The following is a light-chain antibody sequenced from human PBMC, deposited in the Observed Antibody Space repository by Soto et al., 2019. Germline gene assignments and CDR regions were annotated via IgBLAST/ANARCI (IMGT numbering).Light chain of an antibody. J-gene: IGLJ1*01. CDR1: SSDVGAYNY. Sequence: QSALTQPASVSGSPGQSITISCTGTSSDVGAYNYVSWYQQHPGKAPKLMISEVSNRPSGVSNRFSGSKSGNTASLTISGLQAEDEDDYYCSSYTRSSTLVFGTGTKLTVL. CDR2: EVS. V-gene: IGLV2-14*01. CDR3: SSYTRSSTLV.